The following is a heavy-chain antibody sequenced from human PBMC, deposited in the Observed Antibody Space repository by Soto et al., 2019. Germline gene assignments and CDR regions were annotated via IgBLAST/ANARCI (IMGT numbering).Heavy chain of an antibody. Sequence: GGSLRLSCAASGFTFSSYSMNWVRQAPGKGLEWVSSISSSSSYIYYADSVKGRFTISRDNAKNSLYLQMNSLRAEDTAVYYCAREAPLNWFDPWGQGTLVTAPQ. CDR1: GFTFSSYS. CDR3: AREAPLNWFDP. CDR2: ISSSSSYI. J-gene: IGHJ5*02. V-gene: IGHV3-21*01.